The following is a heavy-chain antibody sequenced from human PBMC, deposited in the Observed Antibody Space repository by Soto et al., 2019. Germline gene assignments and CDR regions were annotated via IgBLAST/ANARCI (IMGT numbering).Heavy chain of an antibody. J-gene: IGHJ6*04. CDR3: ARDDVLCDGGRCYGIPLDV. V-gene: IGHV3-66*01. CDR2: IQSGGTT. Sequence: EVQLVESGGGLVQPGGSLRLSCAASGFTVSSKYMTWVRQAPGKGLEWVSLIQSGGTTYYADSVKGRFTISRDTSENTLHVQMDSLRVEDTAVYYWARDDVLCDGGRCYGIPLDVCGKGTTVTVSS. CDR1: GFTVSSKY. D-gene: IGHD2-15*01.